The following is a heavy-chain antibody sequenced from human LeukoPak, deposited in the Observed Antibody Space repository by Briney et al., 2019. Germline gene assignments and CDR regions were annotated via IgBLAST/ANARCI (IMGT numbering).Heavy chain of an antibody. CDR3: AREVSEGFDF. CDR1: GGSISSSS. V-gene: IGHV3-21*01. CDR2: FGTRSTSI. D-gene: IGHD3-22*01. Sequence: ETLSLTCTVSGGSISSSSYYWGWIRQAPGKGLVWVSSFGTRSTSIYHAGSVKGRFAISRDNAKNSLYLQMNSLRAEDTALYYCAREVSEGFDFWGQGTLVTVSS. J-gene: IGHJ4*02.